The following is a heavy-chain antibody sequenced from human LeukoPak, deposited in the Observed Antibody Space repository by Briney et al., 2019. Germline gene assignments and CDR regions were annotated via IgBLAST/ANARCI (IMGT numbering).Heavy chain of an antibody. D-gene: IGHD3-22*01. CDR2: INPNSGGT. CDR3: ARGGSYYDSSGYYDAFDI. J-gene: IGHJ3*02. V-gene: IGHV1-2*02. CDR1: GYTFTGYY. Sequence: ASVKVSCKASGYTFTGYYMHWVRQAPGQGLEWMGWINPNSGGTNYAQKFQGRVTMTRDTYISTAYMELSRPRSDDTAVYYCARGGSYYDSSGYYDAFDIWGQGTMVTVSS.